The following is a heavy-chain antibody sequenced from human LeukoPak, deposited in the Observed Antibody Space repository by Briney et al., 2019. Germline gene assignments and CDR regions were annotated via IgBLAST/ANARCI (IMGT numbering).Heavy chain of an antibody. CDR3: AKDGQWLVPFDY. CDR1: GFTFSSYG. D-gene: IGHD6-19*01. J-gene: IGHJ4*02. Sequence: GGSLRLSCAASGFTFSSYGMHWVRQAPGKGLEWVAVISYDGSNKYYADSVKGRFTISRDNSKNTLYLQMNSLRAEDTAVYYCAKDGQWLVPFDYWGQGTLATVSS. V-gene: IGHV3-30*18. CDR2: ISYDGSNK.